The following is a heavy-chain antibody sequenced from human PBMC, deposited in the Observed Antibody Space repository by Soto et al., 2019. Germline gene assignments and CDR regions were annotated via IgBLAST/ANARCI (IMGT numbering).Heavy chain of an antibody. CDR2: FSGGRDTT. D-gene: IGHD2-21*01. Sequence: VQLLESGGGLVQPGGSLRLSCVASGFTFSSYAMSWVRQAPGQRLEWVATFSGGRDTTWHADSVKGRFTVSRDSSKNTLSLQMHSLRPEDTPLYCCAKATSATCTGSICYSFDYWGQGTLVTVSS. V-gene: IGHV3-23*01. J-gene: IGHJ4*02. CDR1: GFTFSSYA. CDR3: AKATSATCTGSICYSFDY.